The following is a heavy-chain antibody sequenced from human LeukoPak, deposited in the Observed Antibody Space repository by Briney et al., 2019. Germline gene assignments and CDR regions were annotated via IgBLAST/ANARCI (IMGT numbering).Heavy chain of an antibody. V-gene: IGHV3-7*01. CDR3: AISTTTVNFDY. Sequence: PGGSLRLSCAASGFTFSSYWMSWVRQAPGKGLEWVANIKQDGSEKYYVDSVKGRFTISRDNAKNSLYLQMNSLRAEDTAVYYCAISTTTVNFDYWGQGTLVTVSS. CDR1: GFTFSSYW. CDR2: IKQDGSEK. D-gene: IGHD4-11*01. J-gene: IGHJ4*02.